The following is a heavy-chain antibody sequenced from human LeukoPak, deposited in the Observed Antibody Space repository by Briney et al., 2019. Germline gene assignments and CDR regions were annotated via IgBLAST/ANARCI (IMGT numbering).Heavy chain of an antibody. CDR1: GGSISSYY. J-gene: IGHJ3*02. V-gene: IGHV4-59*01. CDR3: ARTTLYYYDSRGNAFDI. D-gene: IGHD3-22*01. Sequence: SETLSLTCTVSGGSISSYYWNWIRQPPGKGLEWIGYIYYSGSTNYNPSLKSRVTISVDTSKNQFSLKLSSVTAADTAVYYCARTTLYYYDSRGNAFDIWGQGTMVTVSS. CDR2: IYYSGST.